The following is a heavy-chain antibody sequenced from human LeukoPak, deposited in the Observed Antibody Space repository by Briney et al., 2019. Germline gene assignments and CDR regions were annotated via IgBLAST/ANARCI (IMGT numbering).Heavy chain of an antibody. CDR2: INSDGKST. J-gene: IGHJ4*02. Sequence: GGSLRLSCAASGFTFSTSWMHWVRQAPGKGLVWVSRINSDGKSTNYADFVKGRFTISRDNAKNTLYLQMNSLRAEDTAVYYCVRDMGYYDKVWGQGTLVTVSS. CDR3: VRDMGYYDKV. CDR1: GFTFSTSW. V-gene: IGHV3-74*01. D-gene: IGHD3-22*01.